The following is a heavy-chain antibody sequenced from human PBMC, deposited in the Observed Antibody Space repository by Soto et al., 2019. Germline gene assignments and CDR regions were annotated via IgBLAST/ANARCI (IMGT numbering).Heavy chain of an antibody. J-gene: IGHJ5*02. CDR2: IYYSGST. CDR3: ARDLYLRYWFDP. CDR1: GGSISSGDYY. V-gene: IGHV4-30-4*01. D-gene: IGHD3-16*02. Sequence: SSETLSLTCTVSGGSISSGDYYWSWIRQPPGKGLEWIGYIYYSGSTYYNPSLKSRVTISVDTSKNQFSLKLSSVTAADTAMYYCARDLYLRYWFDPWGQGTLVTVSS.